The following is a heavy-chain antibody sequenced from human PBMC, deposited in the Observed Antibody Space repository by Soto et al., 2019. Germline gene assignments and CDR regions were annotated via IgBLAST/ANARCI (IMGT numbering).Heavy chain of an antibody. Sequence: SETLSLTCTVSGGSISSYYWSWIRQPPGKGLEWIGYIYYSGSTNYNPSLKSRVTISVDTSKNQFSLRLSSVTAADTAVYYCASPLNRHGGYLGYWGQGTLVTVSS. D-gene: IGHD5-12*01. J-gene: IGHJ4*02. CDR1: GGSISSYY. CDR3: ASPLNRHGGYLGY. CDR2: IYYSGST. V-gene: IGHV4-59*01.